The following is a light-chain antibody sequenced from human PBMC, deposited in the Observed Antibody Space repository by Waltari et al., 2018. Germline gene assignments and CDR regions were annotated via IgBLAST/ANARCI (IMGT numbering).Light chain of an antibody. Sequence: SYELTQPPSVSVSPGQTARITCSGDALPKQYAYWYQQKPGQAPVVVIYKDTGRPSGIPERFSGSSSGTTVTLTISGVQAEDEADYYCQSADSSGTYWVFGGGTKLTVL. CDR3: QSADSSGTYWV. CDR1: ALPKQY. V-gene: IGLV3-25*03. J-gene: IGLJ3*02. CDR2: KDT.